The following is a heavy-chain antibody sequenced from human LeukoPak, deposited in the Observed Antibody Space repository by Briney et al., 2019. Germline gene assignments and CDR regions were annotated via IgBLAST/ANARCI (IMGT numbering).Heavy chain of an antibody. J-gene: IGHJ5*02. V-gene: IGHV1-69*04. CDR1: GGTFSSYA. CDR2: IIPILGIA. Sequence: SVKVSCKASGGTFSSYAISWVRQAPGQGLEWMGRIIPILGIANYAQKFQGRVTITADKSTSTAYMELSCLRSEDTAVYYCARGGSYYGSGKDWFDPWGQGTLVTVSS. CDR3: ARGGSYYGSGKDWFDP. D-gene: IGHD3-10*01.